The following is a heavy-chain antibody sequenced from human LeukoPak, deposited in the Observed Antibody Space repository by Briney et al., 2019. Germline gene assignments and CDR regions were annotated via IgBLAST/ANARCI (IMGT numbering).Heavy chain of an antibody. CDR1: GFTFSSYS. Sequence: GGSLRLSCAASGFTFSSYSINWVRQAPGKGLEWVSYISSSSSTIYYADSVKGRFTISRDNAKNSLYLQMNSLRAEDTAVYYCAKGVGYNWFDPWGQGTLVTVSS. CDR2: ISSSSSTI. CDR3: AKGVGYNWFDP. V-gene: IGHV3-48*01. J-gene: IGHJ5*02. D-gene: IGHD3-3*01.